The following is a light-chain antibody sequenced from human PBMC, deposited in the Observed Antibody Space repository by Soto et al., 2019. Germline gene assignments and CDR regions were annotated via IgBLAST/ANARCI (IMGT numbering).Light chain of an antibody. Sequence: EIVLTQSPATLSLSPGERATLSCRASQSVGSSLAWYQQKPGQAPRLLIIDSSNRATGIPARFSGSGSGTEFTITISSLEPEDFALYYCQQRNDWPLTLGGETKVKIK. CDR2: DSS. V-gene: IGKV3-11*01. CDR3: QQRNDWPLT. CDR1: QSVGSS. J-gene: IGKJ4*01.